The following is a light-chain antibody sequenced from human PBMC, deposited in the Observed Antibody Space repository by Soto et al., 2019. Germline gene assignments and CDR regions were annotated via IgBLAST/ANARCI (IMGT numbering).Light chain of an antibody. CDR1: SSDVGGYNY. V-gene: IGLV2-14*01. CDR2: EVS. J-gene: IGLJ2*01. CDR3: SSYTSSTHVV. Sequence: QSALTQPASVSGSPGQSITISCPGTSSDVGGYNYVSWYQQHPGKAPKLMIYEVSNRPSGVSNRFSGSKSGNTASLTISGLQAEDEADDYCSSYTSSTHVVFGGGTQLTVL.